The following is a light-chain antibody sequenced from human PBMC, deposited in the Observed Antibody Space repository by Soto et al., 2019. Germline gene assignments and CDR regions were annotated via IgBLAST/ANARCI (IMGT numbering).Light chain of an antibody. V-gene: IGKV3-15*01. CDR2: GAS. Sequence: EIAMTQSPATLSVSPGEGATLSCRASQTGSSDLAWYQQNPGQAPRLLIYGASTRATGIPARFSGSGSGTEFTLAISSLQSEDFAVYYCQQYNNWPQTFGQGTKVEI. CDR3: QQYNNWPQT. CDR1: QTGSSD. J-gene: IGKJ1*01.